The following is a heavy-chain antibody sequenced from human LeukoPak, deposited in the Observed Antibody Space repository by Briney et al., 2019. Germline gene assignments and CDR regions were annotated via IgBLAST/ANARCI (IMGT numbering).Heavy chain of an antibody. D-gene: IGHD3-10*01. Sequence: GGSLRLSCAASGFTFSSYGMHWVRQAPGKGPEWVAFIRYDGSNKDYADSVKGRSIISRDNSKNTLYLQMNSLRAEDTAVYFCAKDRYYGSGRYYDYWGQGTLVTVPS. CDR3: AKDRYYGSGRYYDY. CDR2: IRYDGSNK. CDR1: GFTFSSYG. V-gene: IGHV3-30*02. J-gene: IGHJ4*02.